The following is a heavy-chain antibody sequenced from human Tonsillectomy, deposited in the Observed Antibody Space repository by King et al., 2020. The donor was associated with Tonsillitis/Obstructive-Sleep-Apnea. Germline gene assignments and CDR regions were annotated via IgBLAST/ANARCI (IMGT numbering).Heavy chain of an antibody. CDR1: GFTFRAYE. J-gene: IGHJ4*02. Sequence: VQLVESGGGVVQPGRSLRLSCAASGFTFRAYEMNWVRQAPGRGLEWVSYISSSGSSIYYAESVKGRFTISRDNAKNSMYLHMNTLRPEDTAVYFCAREGHRRAIFGVITGYYFDLWGQGTLVTVSS. CDR3: AREGHRRAIFGVITGYYFDL. D-gene: IGHD3-3*01. CDR2: ISSSGSSI. V-gene: IGHV3-48*03.